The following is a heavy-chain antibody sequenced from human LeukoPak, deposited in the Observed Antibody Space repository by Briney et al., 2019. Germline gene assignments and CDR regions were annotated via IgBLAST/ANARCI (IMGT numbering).Heavy chain of an antibody. CDR3: AKDNNPYDSSGYPYN. J-gene: IGHJ4*02. V-gene: IGHV3-9*01. Sequence: GGSLRLSCAASGFTFDDYAMHWVRQAPGKGLEWVSGISWNSGSIGYADSVKGRFTISRDNAKNSLCLQMNSLRAEDTALYYCAKDNNPYDSSGYPYNWGQGTLVTVSS. CDR2: ISWNSGSI. CDR1: GFTFDDYA. D-gene: IGHD3-22*01.